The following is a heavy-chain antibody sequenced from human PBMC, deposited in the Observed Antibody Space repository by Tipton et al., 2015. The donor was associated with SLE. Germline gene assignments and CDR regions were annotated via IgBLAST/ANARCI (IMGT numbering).Heavy chain of an antibody. CDR3: ARAPGLDRDYSYFYYMDV. D-gene: IGHD3/OR15-3a*01. J-gene: IGHJ6*03. CDR2: INHSGGT. V-gene: IGHV4-39*07. Sequence: LRLSCTVSGGSISSSIYYWSWIRQPPGKGLEWIAEINHSGGTNYNPSLKSRVTISVDTSKNQFSLKVTSVTAADTAVYYCARAPGLDRDYSYFYYMDVWGKGTTVTVSS. CDR1: GGSISSSIYY.